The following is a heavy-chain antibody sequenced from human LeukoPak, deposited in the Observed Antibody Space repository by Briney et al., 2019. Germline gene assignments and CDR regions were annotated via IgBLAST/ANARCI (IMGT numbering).Heavy chain of an antibody. J-gene: IGHJ4*02. CDR2: ISSSSSYI. CDR3: ARDWHYYGSGSYLYYFDY. D-gene: IGHD3-10*01. Sequence: PGGSLRLSCAASGFTFSSYSMNWVRQAPGKGLEWVSSISSSSSYIYYADSVKGRFTISRDNAKNSVYLQMNSLRAEDTAVYYCARDWHYYGSGSYLYYFDYWGQGTLVTVSS. CDR1: GFTFSSYS. V-gene: IGHV3-21*01.